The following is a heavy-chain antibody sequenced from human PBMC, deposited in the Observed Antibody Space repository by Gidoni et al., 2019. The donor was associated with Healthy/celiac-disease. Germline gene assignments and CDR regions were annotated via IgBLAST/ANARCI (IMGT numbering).Heavy chain of an antibody. V-gene: IGHV3-30-3*01. CDR2: ISYDGSNK. Sequence: QVQLVESGGGVVQPGRSLRPSCAASGFTSSSYAMHWVRQAPGKGLGGVAVISYDGSNKYYADSVKGRFTISRDNSKNTLYLQMNSLRAEDTAVYYCARDGADIVVVGSGWFDPWGQGTLVTVSS. D-gene: IGHD2-15*01. CDR3: ARDGADIVVVGSGWFDP. J-gene: IGHJ5*02. CDR1: GFTSSSYA.